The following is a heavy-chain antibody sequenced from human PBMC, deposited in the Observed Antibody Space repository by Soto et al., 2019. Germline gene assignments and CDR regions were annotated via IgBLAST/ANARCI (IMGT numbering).Heavy chain of an antibody. V-gene: IGHV4-31*03. CDR3: ARDSPDYYGSGSYDKPDHDAFDI. CDR2: IYYSGST. CDR1: GGSISSGGYY. D-gene: IGHD3-10*01. Sequence: SETLSLTCTVSGGSISSGGYYWSWIRQHPGRGLEWIGYIYYSGSTYYNPSLKSRVTISVDTSKNQFSLKLSSVTAADTAVYYCARDSPDYYGSGSYDKPDHDAFDIWCQGTMVAVSS. J-gene: IGHJ3*02.